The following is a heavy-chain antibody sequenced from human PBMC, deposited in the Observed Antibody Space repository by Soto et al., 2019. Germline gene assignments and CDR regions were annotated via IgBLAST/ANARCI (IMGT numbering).Heavy chain of an antibody. CDR3: AISEYVSTSDYYFTGMYV. D-gene: IGHD3-16*01. V-gene: IGHV1-69*02. Sequence: QNTRQGLEWMGRIIPILGIANYAQKFQGRVTITADKSTSTAYMELSSLRSEDTAVYYCAISEYVSTSDYYFTGMYVRCQGTTVPVS. CDR2: IIPILGIA. J-gene: IGHJ6*02.